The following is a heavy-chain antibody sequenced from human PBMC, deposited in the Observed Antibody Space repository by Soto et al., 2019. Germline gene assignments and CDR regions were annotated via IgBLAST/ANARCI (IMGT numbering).Heavy chain of an antibody. CDR3: ARDRYGSGSYYNNYYYGMDV. D-gene: IGHD3-10*01. V-gene: IGHV4-31*03. CDR1: GGSISSGGYY. Sequence: QVQLQESGPGLVKPSQTLSLTCTVSGGSISSGGYYWSWIRQHPGKGLEWIGYIYYSGSTYYNPSLKSRVTIAVDTSKNQFSLKLSSVTAADTAVYYCARDRYGSGSYYNNYYYGMDVWGQGTTVTVSS. J-gene: IGHJ6*02. CDR2: IYYSGST.